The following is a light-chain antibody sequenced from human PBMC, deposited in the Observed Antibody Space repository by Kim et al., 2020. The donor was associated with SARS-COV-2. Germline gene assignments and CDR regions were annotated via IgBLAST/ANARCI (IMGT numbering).Light chain of an antibody. Sequence: GQSITISCTGTSSDVGGYNYFSWYQQHPGKAPKLMIYDVSNRPSGVSNRFSGSKSGNTASLTISGLQAEDEADYYCSSYTSSSPYLFGTGTKVTVL. CDR2: DVS. V-gene: IGLV2-14*03. CDR1: SSDVGGYNY. CDR3: SSYTSSSPYL. J-gene: IGLJ1*01.